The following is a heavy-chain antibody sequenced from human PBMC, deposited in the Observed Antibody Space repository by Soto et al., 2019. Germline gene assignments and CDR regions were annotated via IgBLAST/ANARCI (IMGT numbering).Heavy chain of an antibody. J-gene: IGHJ5*02. D-gene: IGHD3-10*01. Sequence: SETLSLTCTVSGGSISSGDYYWSWIRQPPGKGLEWIGYIYYSGSTYYNPSLKSRVTISVDTSKNQFSLKLSSVTAADTAVYYCAREWFGGRGWLDPSGQGPLVTVYS. CDR1: GGSISSGDYY. V-gene: IGHV4-30-4*01. CDR3: AREWFGGRGWLDP. CDR2: IYYSGST.